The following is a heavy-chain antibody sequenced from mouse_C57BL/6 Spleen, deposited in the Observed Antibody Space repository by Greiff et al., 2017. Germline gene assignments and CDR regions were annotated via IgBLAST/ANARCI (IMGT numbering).Heavy chain of an antibody. D-gene: IGHD2-3*01. CDR1: GFTFSSYA. V-gene: IGHV5-9-1*02. Sequence: DVMLVESGEGLVKPGGSLKLSCAASGFTFSSYAMSWVRQTPEKRLEWVAYISSGGDYIYYADTVKGRFTISRDNARNTLYLQMSSLKSEDTAMYYCTRGDGYYAWYFDVWGTGTTVTVSS. CDR3: TRGDGYYAWYFDV. CDR2: ISSGGDYI. J-gene: IGHJ1*03.